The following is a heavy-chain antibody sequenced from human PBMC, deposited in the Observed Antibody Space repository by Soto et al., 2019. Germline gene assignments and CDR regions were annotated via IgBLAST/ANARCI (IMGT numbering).Heavy chain of an antibody. CDR3: ARGRYYYDSSAYCRGYFDY. CDR1: GFTFSNNY. J-gene: IGHJ4*02. D-gene: IGHD3-22*01. CDR2: IYSGGST. V-gene: IGHV3-53*01. Sequence: GGSLRLSCAASGFTFSNNYMSWVRQAPGKGLEWVSVIYSGGSTYYADSVKGRFTISRDNSKNTLYLQMNSLRAEDTAVYYCARGRYYYDSSAYCRGYFDYWGQGTLVTVSS.